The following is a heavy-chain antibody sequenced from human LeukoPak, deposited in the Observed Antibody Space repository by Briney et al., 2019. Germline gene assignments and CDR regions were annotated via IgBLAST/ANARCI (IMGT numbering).Heavy chain of an antibody. CDR3: ARERLGFRVDV. D-gene: IGHD3-10*01. V-gene: IGHV4-4*07. J-gene: IGHJ6*04. Sequence: TSETLSLTCTVSGDSISNYYWTWIRQSAGKGLQWIGRINTSGNTNYNPYLKSRVTMSLDTSKNQFSLNLSSVTAADTAVYYGARERLGFRVDVWGKGTTVTVSS. CDR1: GDSISNYY. CDR2: INTSGNT.